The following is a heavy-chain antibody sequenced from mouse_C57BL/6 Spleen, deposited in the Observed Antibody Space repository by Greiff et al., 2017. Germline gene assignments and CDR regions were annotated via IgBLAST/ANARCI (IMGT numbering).Heavy chain of an antibody. D-gene: IGHD1-1*01. CDR2: IYPGDGDT. CDR3: ARSYYGSYFDY. CDR1: GYAFSSYW. V-gene: IGHV1-80*01. Sequence: VQLVESGAELVKPGASVKISCKASGYAFSSYWMNWVKQRPGKGLEWIGQIYPGDGDTNYNGKFKGKATLTADKSSSTAYMQLSSLTSEDSAVYFCARSYYGSYFDYWGQGTTLTVSS. J-gene: IGHJ2*01.